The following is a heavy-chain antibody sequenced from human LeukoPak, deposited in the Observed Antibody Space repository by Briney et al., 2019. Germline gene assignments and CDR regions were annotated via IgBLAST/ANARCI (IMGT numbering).Heavy chain of an antibody. D-gene: IGHD2-2*01. Sequence: ASVKVSCKASGYTFTSYGISWVRQAPGQGLEWMGWISAYNGNTNYAQKLQDRVTMTTDTSTSTAYMELRSLRSDDTAVYYCARDPRPYCSSTSCGGGWFDPWGQGTLVTVSS. CDR3: ARDPRPYCSSTSCGGGWFDP. CDR2: ISAYNGNT. J-gene: IGHJ5*02. CDR1: GYTFTSYG. V-gene: IGHV1-18*01.